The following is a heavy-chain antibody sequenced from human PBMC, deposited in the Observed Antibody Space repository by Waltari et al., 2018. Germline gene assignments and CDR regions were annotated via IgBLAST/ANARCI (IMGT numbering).Heavy chain of an antibody. CDR1: GGTFSSYA. J-gene: IGHJ5*02. D-gene: IGHD5-18*01. CDR3: ASSEAGYSYGPNWFDP. Sequence: QVQLVQSGAEVKKPGSSVKVSCKASGGTFSSYAISWVRQAPVQGLEWMGGITPIVGTANYAQQVQGRVTITADESTSTAYMGLSSLRSEDTAVYYCASSEAGYSYGPNWFDPWGQGTLVTVSS. V-gene: IGHV1-69*12. CDR2: ITPIVGTA.